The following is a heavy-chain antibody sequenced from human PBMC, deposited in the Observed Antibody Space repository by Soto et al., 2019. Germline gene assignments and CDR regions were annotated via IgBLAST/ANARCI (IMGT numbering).Heavy chain of an antibody. D-gene: IGHD3-22*01. CDR1: EFTFSSYA. CDR3: AKGKVAYDNSGLQYFYYFPMNV. J-gene: IGHJ6*02. V-gene: IGHV3-23*01. CDR2: ISGGGGTT. Sequence: GGSLRLSCAASEFTFSSYAMNWVRQAPGKGLEWVSVISGGGGTTYYADSVKGRFRISRDNSKNTLYLQMNSLRVEDTAVYYCAKGKVAYDNSGLQYFYYFPMNVWGQGDHGHRLL.